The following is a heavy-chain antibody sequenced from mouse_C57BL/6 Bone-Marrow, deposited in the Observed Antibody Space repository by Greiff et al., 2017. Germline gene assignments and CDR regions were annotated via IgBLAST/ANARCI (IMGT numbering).Heavy chain of an antibody. J-gene: IGHJ2*01. Sequence: QVQLQQSGPGLVQPSQSLSITCTVSGFSLTSYGVHWVRQSPGKGLEWLGVIWSGGSTDYNAAFISRLSISKDNSKSQVFFKMNSLQADATAIYYCARVTTVVHFDYWGQGTTLTVAS. CDR2: IWSGGST. V-gene: IGHV2-2*01. CDR3: ARVTTVVHFDY. D-gene: IGHD1-1*01. CDR1: GFSLTSYG.